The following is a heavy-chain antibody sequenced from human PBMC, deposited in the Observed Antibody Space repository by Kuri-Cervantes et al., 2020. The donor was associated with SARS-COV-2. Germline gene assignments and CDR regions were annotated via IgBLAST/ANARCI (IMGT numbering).Heavy chain of an antibody. CDR3: ARGAEYYDFWSGYYGGYFDY. D-gene: IGHD3-3*01. CDR2: INPNSGGT. Sequence: ASVKVSCKASGYTFTGYYMHWVRQAPGQGLEWMGWINPNSGGTNYAQKFQGRVTMTRDTSISTAYMELSRLRSDGTAVYYCARGAEYYDFWSGYYGGYFDYWGQGTLVTVSS. CDR1: GYTFTGYY. V-gene: IGHV1-2*02. J-gene: IGHJ4*02.